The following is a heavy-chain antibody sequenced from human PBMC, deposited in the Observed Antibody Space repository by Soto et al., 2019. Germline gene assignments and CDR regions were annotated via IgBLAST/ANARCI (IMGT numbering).Heavy chain of an antibody. D-gene: IGHD3-22*01. CDR3: ARHSYYDSSGYYYFDY. J-gene: IGHJ4*02. V-gene: IGHV4-39*01. CDR2: IYHTGNA. Sequence: SETLSLTCTVSGGSISSGDYYWSWIRQPPGKGLEWIGSIYHTGNAYYNPSLKSRVTISVDTSKNQFSLKLSSVTAADTAVYYCARHSYYDSSGYYYFDYWGQGTLVTVSS. CDR1: GGSISSGDYY.